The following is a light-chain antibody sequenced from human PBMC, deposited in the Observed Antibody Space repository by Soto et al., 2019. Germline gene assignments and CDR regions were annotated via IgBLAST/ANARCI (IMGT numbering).Light chain of an antibody. CDR3: QQYNNWPRT. Sequence: EIVLTQSPGTLSLSPGARATLSCRASQSVSSSYLAWYQQKPGQAPRLLIYGASTRATGIPARFSGSGSRTEFTLTISSLQFEDFAVYYCQQYNNWPRTFGQGTKVDIK. CDR2: GAS. V-gene: IGKV3-15*01. CDR1: QSVSSSY. J-gene: IGKJ1*01.